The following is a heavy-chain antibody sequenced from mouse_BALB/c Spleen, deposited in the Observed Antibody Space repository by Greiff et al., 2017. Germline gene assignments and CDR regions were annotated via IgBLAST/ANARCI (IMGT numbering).Heavy chain of an antibody. CDR2: INSDGGST. Sequence: EVKLQESGGGLVQPGESLKLSCESTEYEFPSHDMSWVRKTPEKRLELVAAINSDGGSTYYPDTMERRFIISRDNTKKTLYLQMSSLRSEDTALYYCARRGTTAHWYFDVWGAGTTVTVSS. CDR3: ARRGTTAHWYFDV. D-gene: IGHD1-2*01. V-gene: IGHV5-2*03. J-gene: IGHJ1*01. CDR1: EYEFPSHD.